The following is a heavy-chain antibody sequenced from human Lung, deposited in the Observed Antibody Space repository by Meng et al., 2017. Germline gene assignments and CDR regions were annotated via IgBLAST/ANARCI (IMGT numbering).Heavy chain of an antibody. V-gene: IGHV1-18*01. CDR3: AVMGLYGDYDNWYFDL. CDR1: GYTFIRYG. J-gene: IGHJ2*01. D-gene: IGHD4-17*01. CDR2: ISTYNGNT. Sequence: QVQVVQSGAEVKKQGDAVKGSCKTSGYTFIRYGISWVRQAPGQGLEWMGWISTYNGNTNYAQKFQGRVTMTTDTSTSTAYMELRSLRSDDTAVYYCAVMGLYGDYDNWYFDLWGRGTLVTVSS.